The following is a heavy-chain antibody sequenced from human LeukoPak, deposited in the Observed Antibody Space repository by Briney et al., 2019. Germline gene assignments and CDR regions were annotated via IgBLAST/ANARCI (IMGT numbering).Heavy chain of an antibody. J-gene: IGHJ4*02. V-gene: IGHV3-74*01. CDR3: ATKQWLAPPPDS. Sequence: GGSLTLACAASGFTFSKYWMLWVRQAPGKGLESVSRINTDGTVTTYADSVKGRFTVSRDNADNTMFLQMNSVRDEDTAVYYCATKQWLAPPPDSWGEGTPVTVSS. D-gene: IGHD6-19*01. CDR1: GFTFSKYW. CDR2: INTDGTVT.